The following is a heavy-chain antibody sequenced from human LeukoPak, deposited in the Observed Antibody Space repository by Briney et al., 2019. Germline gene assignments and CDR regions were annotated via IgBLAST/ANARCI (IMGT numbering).Heavy chain of an antibody. J-gene: IGHJ6*03. CDR2: IYYSGRT. Sequence: PSETLSLTCTVPGGSISSSSYYWGWIRQPPGKGLEWIGSIYYSGRTYYNPSLKSRVTISVDTSKNQFSLKLSSVTAADTAVYYCARDRGGQILYYYMDVWGKGTTVTVSS. V-gene: IGHV4-39*07. D-gene: IGHD3-10*01. CDR1: GGSISSSSYY. CDR3: ARDRGGQILYYYMDV.